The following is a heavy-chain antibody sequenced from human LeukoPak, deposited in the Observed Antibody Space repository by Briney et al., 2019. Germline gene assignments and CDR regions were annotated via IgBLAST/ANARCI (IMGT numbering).Heavy chain of an antibody. CDR3: ARDRFVVVPAASAYYYGMDV. CDR1: GFTFSSYA. V-gene: IGHV3-30*04. Sequence: GGSLRLSCAASGFTFSSYAMHWVRQAPGKGLEWVAVISYDGSNKYYADSVKGRFTISRDNSKNTLYLQMNSLRAEDTAVYYCARDRFVVVPAASAYYYGMDVWGQGTTVTVSS. CDR2: ISYDGSNK. D-gene: IGHD2-2*01. J-gene: IGHJ6*02.